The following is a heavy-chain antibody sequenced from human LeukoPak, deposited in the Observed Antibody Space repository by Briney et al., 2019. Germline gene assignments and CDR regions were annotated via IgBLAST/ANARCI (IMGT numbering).Heavy chain of an antibody. Sequence: SVKVSCKASGGTFSSYAISWVRQAPGQGLEWMGGIIPIFGTANYAQKFQGKVTITADESTSTAYMELSSLRSEDTAVYYCARDIVVVPAARPPWNYYYYYMDVWGKGTTVTVSS. CDR1: GGTFSSYA. V-gene: IGHV1-69*13. J-gene: IGHJ6*03. D-gene: IGHD2-2*01. CDR3: ARDIVVVPAARPPWNYYYYYMDV. CDR2: IIPIFGTA.